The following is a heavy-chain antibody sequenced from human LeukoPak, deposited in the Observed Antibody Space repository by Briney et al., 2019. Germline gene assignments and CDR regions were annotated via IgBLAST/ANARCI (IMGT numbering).Heavy chain of an antibody. D-gene: IGHD6-13*01. CDR3: AGDPGIAAARSFDI. J-gene: IGHJ3*02. V-gene: IGHV4-61*02. CDR1: GGSISSGSYY. CDR2: IYTSGST. Sequence: SETLSLTCTVSGGSISSGSYYWSWIRQPAGKGLEWIGRIYTSGSTNYNPSLKSRVTISVDTSKNQFSLKLSSVTAADTAVYYCAGDPGIAAARSFDIWGQGTMVTVSS.